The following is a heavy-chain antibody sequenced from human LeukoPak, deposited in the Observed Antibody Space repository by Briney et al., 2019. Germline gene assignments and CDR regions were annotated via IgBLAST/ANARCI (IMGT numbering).Heavy chain of an antibody. CDR2: ISGSGGST. V-gene: IGHV3-23*01. CDR1: GFTFSSYA. D-gene: IGHD3-22*01. CDR3: AKDPGKYYYDIDAFDI. Sequence: PGGSLRLSCAASGFTFSSYAMSWVRQAPGKGLEWVSAISGSGGSTYYADSVKGRFTISRDNSKNTLYLQMNSLRAEDTAVYYCAKDPGKYYYDIDAFDIWGQGTMVTVSS. J-gene: IGHJ3*02.